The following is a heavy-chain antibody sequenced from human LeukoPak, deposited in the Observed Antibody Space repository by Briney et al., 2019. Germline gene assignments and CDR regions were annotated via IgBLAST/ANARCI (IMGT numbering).Heavy chain of an antibody. CDR3: VRGRGSYAFDY. D-gene: IGHD1-26*01. CDR1: GGSISSGGYY. V-gene: IGHV4-31*03. J-gene: IGHJ4*02. Sequence: SETLSLTCTVSGGSISSGGYYWSWIRQHPGKGLEWIGYIYYSGSTYYNSSLKSRVTISVDTSKNQFSLKLSSVTAADTAVYYCVRGRGSYAFDYWGQGTLVTVSS. CDR2: IYYSGST.